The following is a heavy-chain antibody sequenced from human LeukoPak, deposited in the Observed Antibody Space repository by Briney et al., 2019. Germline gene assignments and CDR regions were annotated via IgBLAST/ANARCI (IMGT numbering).Heavy chain of an antibody. J-gene: IGHJ4*02. D-gene: IGHD6-19*01. CDR2: ISAYNGNT. CDR1: GYTFTSYG. Sequence: ASVKVSCKASGYTFTSYGISWVRQAPGQGLEWMGWISAYNGNTNYAQKLQGRVTMTTDTSTSTAYMELRSLRSDDTAVYYCARVYEGNVYSSGWSLDYWGQGTLVTVSS. V-gene: IGHV1-18*01. CDR3: ARVYEGNVYSSGWSLDY.